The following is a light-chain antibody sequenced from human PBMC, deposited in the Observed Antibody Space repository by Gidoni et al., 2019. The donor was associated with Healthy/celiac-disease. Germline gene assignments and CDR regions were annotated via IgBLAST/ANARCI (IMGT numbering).Light chain of an antibody. Sequence: DIQITQSPSTLSASVGDRVTITCRASQSISSWLAWYQKKPGKAPKLLIYKASSLESGVPARFSGSGSGTEFTLTISSLQPDDFATYYCQQYNSYPLTFXGXTKVEIK. J-gene: IGKJ4*01. CDR2: KAS. CDR1: QSISSW. CDR3: QQYNSYPLT. V-gene: IGKV1-5*03.